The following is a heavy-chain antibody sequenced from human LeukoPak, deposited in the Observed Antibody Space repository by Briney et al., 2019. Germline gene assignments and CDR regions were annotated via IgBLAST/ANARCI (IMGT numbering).Heavy chain of an antibody. V-gene: IGHV6-1*01. Sequence: SQTLSLTCAISGDSVSSSTAAWNWVRQFPSRGLEWLGRTYYRSKWYSDYAVSVRSRITINPDTSKNQFSLQLSSVTPEDTAVCYCTRYPTGWYLDYWGQGTLVTVSS. CDR3: TRYPTGWYLDY. D-gene: IGHD6-19*01. CDR1: GDSVSSSTAA. J-gene: IGHJ4*02. CDR2: TYYRSKWYS.